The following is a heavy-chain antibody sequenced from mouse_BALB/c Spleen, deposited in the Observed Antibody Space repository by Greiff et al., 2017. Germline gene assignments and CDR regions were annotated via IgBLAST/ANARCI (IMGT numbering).Heavy chain of an antibody. CDR1: GFAFSSYD. V-gene: IGHV5-12-1*01. Sequence: EVQRVESGGGLVQPGGSLKLSCAASGFAFSSYDMSWVRQTPEKRLEWVAYISSGGGSTYYPDTVKGRFTISRDNAKNTLYLQMSSLKSEDTAMYYCARGPAWFAYWGQGTLVTVSA. CDR2: ISSGGGST. J-gene: IGHJ3*01. CDR3: ARGPAWFAY.